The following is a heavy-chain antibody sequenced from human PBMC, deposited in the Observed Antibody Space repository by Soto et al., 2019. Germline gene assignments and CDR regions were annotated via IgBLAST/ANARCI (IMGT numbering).Heavy chain of an antibody. J-gene: IGHJ6*02. CDR2: IIPIFGTA. CDR1: GGTFSTYA. Sequence: QVQLVQSGAEVKKPGSSVQVSCKASGGTFSTYAISWVRQAPGQGLEWMGGIIPIFGTANYAQNFQGRVTITADESTSTAYMELSSLRSEDTAVYYCNGYGIGDYYYYSGMDVWGHGTTVTVSS. V-gene: IGHV1-69*01. CDR3: NGYGIGDYYYYSGMDV. D-gene: IGHD5-12*01.